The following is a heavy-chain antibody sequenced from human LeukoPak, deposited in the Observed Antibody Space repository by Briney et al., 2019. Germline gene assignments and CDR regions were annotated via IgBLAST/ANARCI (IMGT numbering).Heavy chain of an antibody. Sequence: PGGSLRLSCAASGFTFDDYAMHWGRQAPGKGLEWVSLISGDGGSTYYADSVKGRFTISRDNSKNYLYLQMNSLRTEDTALYYCRGADGTENFDYWGQGTMVTVSS. CDR1: GFTFDDYA. CDR2: ISGDGGST. J-gene: IGHJ4*02. V-gene: IGHV3-43*02. D-gene: IGHD6-13*01. CDR3: RGADGTENFDY.